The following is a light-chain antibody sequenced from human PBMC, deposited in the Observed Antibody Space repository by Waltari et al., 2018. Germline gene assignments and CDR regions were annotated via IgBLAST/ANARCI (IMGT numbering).Light chain of an antibody. J-gene: IGLJ3*02. Sequence: QSVLTQPPSASGTPGQRVTISCSGSRSNIGSNYVYWYQQPPGTAPKLLIERNNQRPSGVPDRFSGSKSGTSASLAISGLRSEDEADYCCAAWDDSLSGRVFGGGTKVTVL. V-gene: IGLV1-47*01. CDR2: RNN. CDR3: AAWDDSLSGRV. CDR1: RSNIGSNY.